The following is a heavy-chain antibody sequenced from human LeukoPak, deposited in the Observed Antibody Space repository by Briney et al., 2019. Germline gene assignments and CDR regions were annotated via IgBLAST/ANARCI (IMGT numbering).Heavy chain of an antibody. V-gene: IGHV4-59*08. CDR1: GGSINNYY. CDR2: IYYSGST. J-gene: IGHJ4*02. D-gene: IGHD4-11*01. CDR3: ARHSYSNYGTFDY. Sequence: SETLSLTCTVSGGSINNYYWSWIRQPPGKGLEWIGYIYYSGSTNYNPSLKSRVTILIDTSKNQFSLKLSSVTAADTAVYYCARHSYSNYGTFDYWGQGTLVTVSS.